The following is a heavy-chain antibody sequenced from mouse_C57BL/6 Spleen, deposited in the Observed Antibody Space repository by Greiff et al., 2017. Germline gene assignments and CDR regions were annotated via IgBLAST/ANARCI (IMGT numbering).Heavy chain of an antibody. D-gene: IGHD1-1*01. V-gene: IGHV2-9*01. CDR2: IWGGGST. CDR3: ARIYYYGSSHYYAMDY. Sequence: VQVVESGPGLVAPSQSLSITCTVSGFSLTSYGVDWVRQPPGKGLEWLGVIWGGGSTNYNSALMSRLSISKDNSKSQVFLKMNSLQTDDTAMYYGARIYYYGSSHYYAMDYWGQGTSVTVSS. CDR1: GFSLTSYG. J-gene: IGHJ4*01.